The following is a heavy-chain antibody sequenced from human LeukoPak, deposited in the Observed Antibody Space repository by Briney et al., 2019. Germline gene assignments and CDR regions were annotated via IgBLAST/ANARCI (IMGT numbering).Heavy chain of an antibody. D-gene: IGHD2-15*01. V-gene: IGHV3-30*04. CDR2: ISYDGSNK. CDR1: GFTFSSYA. J-gene: IGHJ4*02. CDR3: ARAPLAVAATTYFDY. Sequence: GGSLRLSCAASGFTFSSYAMHWVRQARGKGLEGVAVISYDGSNKYYADSVKGRFTISRDNSKNTLYLQMNSLRAEDTAVYYCARAPLAVAATTYFDYWGQGTLVTVSS.